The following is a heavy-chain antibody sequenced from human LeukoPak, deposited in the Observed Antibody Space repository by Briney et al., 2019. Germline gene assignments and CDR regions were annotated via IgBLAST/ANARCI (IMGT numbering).Heavy chain of an antibody. Sequence: ASVKVSCTAFGYSLTNYYVHWVRQAPGQGLGWMGEINPSGGSTSYAQTFQGRITVTRDTYTNTVYMDLSSLRSEDTATYYCARGAPTTRIGAGRFDYWGQGSLLTVAS. J-gene: IGHJ4*02. V-gene: IGHV1-46*01. CDR1: GYSLTNYY. CDR2: INPSGGST. CDR3: ARGAPTTRIGAGRFDY. D-gene: IGHD5-12*01.